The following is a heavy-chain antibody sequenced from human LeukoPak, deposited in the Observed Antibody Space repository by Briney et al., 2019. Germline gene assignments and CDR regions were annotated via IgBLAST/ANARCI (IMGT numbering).Heavy chain of an antibody. J-gene: IGHJ6*03. V-gene: IGHV3-48*01. Sequence: GGSLRLSCAASGFTFSSYSMNWVRQAPGKGREWVSYISSSSSTIYYADSVKGRFTISRDNAKNSLYLQMNSLRAEDTAVYYCARSPNYDFWSGYYTVYYYYYMDVWGKGTTVTVSS. CDR1: GFTFSSYS. CDR2: ISSSSSTI. D-gene: IGHD3-3*01. CDR3: ARSPNYDFWSGYYTVYYYYYMDV.